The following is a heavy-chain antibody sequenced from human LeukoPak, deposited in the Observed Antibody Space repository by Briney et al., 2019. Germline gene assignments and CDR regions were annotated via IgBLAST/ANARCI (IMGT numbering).Heavy chain of an antibody. D-gene: IGHD2-2*02. V-gene: IGHV3-33*06. CDR2: IWYDGSNK. Sequence: GGSLRLSCAASGFTFSSYGMHWVRQAPGKGLEWVAVIWYDGSNKYYADSVKGRFTISRDNSKNTLFLQMNSLRAEDTAVYYCAKDNTAGGFDPWGQGTLVTVSS. CDR3: AKDNTAGGFDP. CDR1: GFTFSSYG. J-gene: IGHJ5*02.